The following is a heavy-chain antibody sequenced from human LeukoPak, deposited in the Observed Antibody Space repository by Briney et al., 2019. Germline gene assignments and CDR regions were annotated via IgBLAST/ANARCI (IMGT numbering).Heavy chain of an antibody. J-gene: IGHJ4*02. V-gene: IGHV1-2*02. CDR1: GYSFTGYY. CDR2: LNPNSGGT. D-gene: IGHD5-24*01. CDR3: ARDTEMATINDY. Sequence: ASVKVSCKASGYSFTGYYMHWVRQAPGQGLEWMGWLNPNSGGTNYAQKFQGRVTMTRDTSISTAYMELSRLRSDDTAVYYCARDTEMATINDYWGQGTLVTVSS.